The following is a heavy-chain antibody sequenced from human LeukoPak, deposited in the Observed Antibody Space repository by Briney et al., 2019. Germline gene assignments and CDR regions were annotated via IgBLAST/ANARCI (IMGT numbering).Heavy chain of an antibody. CDR1: GGSFSGYY. Sequence: PSETLSLTCAVYGGSFSGYYWSWIRQPPGKGLEWIGEINHSGSTNYNPSLKSRVTISVDTSKNQFSLKLSSVTAADTAVYYCARGYCSSTSCFLYWFDPWGQGTPVTVSS. D-gene: IGHD2-2*01. CDR3: ARGYCSSTSCFLYWFDP. V-gene: IGHV4-34*01. CDR2: INHSGST. J-gene: IGHJ5*02.